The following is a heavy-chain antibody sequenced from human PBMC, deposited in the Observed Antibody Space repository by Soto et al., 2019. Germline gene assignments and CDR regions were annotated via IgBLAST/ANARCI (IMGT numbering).Heavy chain of an antibody. J-gene: IGHJ3*02. Sequence: ASLQVSCKASGYTFTGYYMHWVRQAPGQGLELMGWINPNSGGTNYAQKFQGRVTMTRDTSISTAYMELSRLRSDDTAVYYCATNRDSYYYDSSGEGDAFDIWGQGTMVTVSS. CDR3: ATNRDSYYYDSSGEGDAFDI. CDR2: INPNSGGT. D-gene: IGHD3-22*01. V-gene: IGHV1-2*02. CDR1: GYTFTGYY.